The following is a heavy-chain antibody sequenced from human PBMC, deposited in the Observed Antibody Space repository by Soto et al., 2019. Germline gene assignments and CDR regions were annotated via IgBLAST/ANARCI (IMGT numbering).Heavy chain of an antibody. Sequence: TSETLSLTCDVSGVSIVSNNWWTWVRQPPGKGLEWIGEIYHSGSTYYSPSLKSRVTISVDTSKNQFSLKLNSVTAADTAVYYCARVDILNVYGCMDVWGQGTTVTVSS. CDR2: IYHSGST. CDR1: GVSIVSNNW. CDR3: ARVDILNVYGCMDV. D-gene: IGHD3-9*01. J-gene: IGHJ6*02. V-gene: IGHV4-4*02.